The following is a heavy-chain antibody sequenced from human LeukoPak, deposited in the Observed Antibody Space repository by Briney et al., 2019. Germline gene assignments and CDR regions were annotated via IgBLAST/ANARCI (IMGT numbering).Heavy chain of an antibody. CDR1: GFTFISYG. D-gene: IGHD2-21*02. CDR3: ARGWPFTVTAFDY. Sequence: ALLLSCAASGFTFISYGMHWVRQAPGKRLEWVAVILYDGSNKYYADSVKSRFTISRDNSKNTLSLQMNSLSAEDTAVYYCARGWPFTVTAFDYGGRGTLVTVSS. J-gene: IGHJ4*02. V-gene: IGHV3-33*01. CDR2: ILYDGSNK.